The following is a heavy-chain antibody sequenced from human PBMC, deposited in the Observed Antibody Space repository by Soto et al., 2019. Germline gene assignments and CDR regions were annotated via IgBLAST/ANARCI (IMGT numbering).Heavy chain of an antibody. Sequence: GGSLRLSCAASGFTFTDYALSWVRQAPGKGLEWVATISGIGGSTYLADSVKGRLSISRDNSKNTVSLLMNSLRAEDTAVYFCARGSSGYISSWYYFDYWGRGTLVTVST. D-gene: IGHD6-13*01. J-gene: IGHJ4*02. V-gene: IGHV3-23*01. CDR3: ARGSSGYISSWYYFDY. CDR2: ISGIGGST. CDR1: GFTFTDYA.